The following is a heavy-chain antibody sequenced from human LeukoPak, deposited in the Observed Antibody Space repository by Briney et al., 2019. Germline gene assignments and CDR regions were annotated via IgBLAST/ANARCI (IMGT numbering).Heavy chain of an antibody. CDR3: AKLVAWQLPYYFDY. Sequence: AGGSLGLSCAASGFTFSSYAMGWVRQAPGKGLAWVSSISVSGGSTYYADSVKGRFTISRDNSKNTLYLQMNSLSAEDTAVYYCAKLVAWQLPYYFDYWGQGTLVTVPS. CDR2: ISVSGGST. CDR1: GFTFSSYA. D-gene: IGHD1-26*01. V-gene: IGHV3-23*01. J-gene: IGHJ4*02.